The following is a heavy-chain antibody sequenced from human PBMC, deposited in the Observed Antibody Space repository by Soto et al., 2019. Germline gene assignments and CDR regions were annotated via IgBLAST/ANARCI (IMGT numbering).Heavy chain of an antibody. CDR2: INHSGST. Sequence: SETLSLTGAVHGGSFSGYYWTWIRQPRGKGLEWIGDINHSGSTNYNSSLKSRVTISVDTSKNQLSLKLRSVTAADTAVYYCAREEVPQWFTRGYYGMDVWGQGTTVTVS. CDR3: AREEVPQWFTRGYYGMDV. J-gene: IGHJ6*02. CDR1: GGSFSGYY. D-gene: IGHD2-2*01. V-gene: IGHV4-34*01.